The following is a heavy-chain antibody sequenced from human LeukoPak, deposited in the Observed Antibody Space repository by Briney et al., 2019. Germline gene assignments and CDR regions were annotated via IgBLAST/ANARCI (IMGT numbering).Heavy chain of an antibody. CDR1: GXTFSSYW. J-gene: IGHJ4*02. Sequence: GGSLRLSCAASGXTFSSYWMTWVRQAPGKGLMWVSRINTDGSSTNYADSVKGRLTISRDNAKNTLYLQMNSLRAEDTAVYYCARGRGWVDYWGQGTLVTVSS. D-gene: IGHD6-19*01. CDR2: INTDGSST. CDR3: ARGRGWVDY. V-gene: IGHV3-74*01.